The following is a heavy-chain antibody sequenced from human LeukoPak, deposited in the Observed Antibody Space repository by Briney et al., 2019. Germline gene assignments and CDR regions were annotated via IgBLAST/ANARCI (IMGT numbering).Heavy chain of an antibody. J-gene: IGHJ6*03. CDR2: ISAYNGNT. CDR3: ASISGNGGSRDGYYYYMDV. Sequence: ASVKVSCKASGYTFTSYGISWVRQAPGQGLEWMGWISAYNGNTNYAQKLQGRVTMTTDTSTSTAYMELRSLRSDDTAVYYCASISGNGGSRDGYYYYMDVWSKGTTVTVSS. V-gene: IGHV1-18*01. D-gene: IGHD2-15*01. CDR1: GYTFTSYG.